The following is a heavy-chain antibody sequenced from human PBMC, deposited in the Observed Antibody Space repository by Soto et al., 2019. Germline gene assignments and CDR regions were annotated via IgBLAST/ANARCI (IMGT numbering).Heavy chain of an antibody. CDR3: ARVLRASFGVRLSYYYYGMDV. J-gene: IGHJ6*02. D-gene: IGHD3-10*01. V-gene: IGHV4-34*01. Sequence: SETLSLTCAVYGGSFSDYYWTWIRQPPGKGLECIGEISHSGSTNYNPSLRSRVTMSIATSKNQFSLPLSSVTAADTAVYYCARVLRASFGVRLSYYYYGMDVWGQGTTVTVSS. CDR1: GGSFSDYY. CDR2: ISHSGST.